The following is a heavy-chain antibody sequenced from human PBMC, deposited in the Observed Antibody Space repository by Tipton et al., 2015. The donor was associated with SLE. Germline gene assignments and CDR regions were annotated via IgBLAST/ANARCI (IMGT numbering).Heavy chain of an antibody. CDR3: AKESLSSAWYKNNWFDP. CDR1: GFIFSKYG. J-gene: IGHJ5*02. CDR2: IYYDGSNK. Sequence: SLRLSCVVSGFIFSKYGMHWVRQAPGKGLEWVAAIYYDGSNKYYADSVRGRFNISRDNSKNTLYLQMNSLRGEDTAVYYCAKESLSSAWYKNNWFDPWGQGTLVTVSS. V-gene: IGHV3-33*06. D-gene: IGHD6-19*01.